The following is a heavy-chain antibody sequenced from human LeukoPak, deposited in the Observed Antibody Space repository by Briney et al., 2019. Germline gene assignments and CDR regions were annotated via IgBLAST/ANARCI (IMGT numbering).Heavy chain of an antibody. D-gene: IGHD2-2*01. CDR2: ISGSGGST. CDR3: AKGELRAASWYYYYGMDV. Sequence: PGGSLRLSCAASGFTFSSYAMSWVRQAPGKGLEWVSAISGSGGSTYYADSVKGRFTISRDNSKNTLYLQMNSLRAEDTAVYYCAKGELRAASWYYYYGMDVWGQGTTVTVSS. CDR1: GFTFSSYA. V-gene: IGHV3-23*01. J-gene: IGHJ6*02.